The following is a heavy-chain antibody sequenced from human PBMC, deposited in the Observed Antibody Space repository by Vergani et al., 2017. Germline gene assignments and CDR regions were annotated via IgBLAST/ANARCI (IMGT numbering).Heavy chain of an antibody. Sequence: ELQLVESGGGLVQPGGSLRLSCAASGSTASGNYMTWVRQAPGKGLEWVSSIKNTGDSTHYADSVKCRFTISRDNSKNTLYLQMNSLRVEDTAVYYCGRGSDNYNWGQGTLVTVSS. CDR3: GRGSDNYN. CDR2: IKNTGDST. J-gene: IGHJ4*02. V-gene: IGHV3-66*01. D-gene: IGHD5-24*01. CDR1: GSTASGNY.